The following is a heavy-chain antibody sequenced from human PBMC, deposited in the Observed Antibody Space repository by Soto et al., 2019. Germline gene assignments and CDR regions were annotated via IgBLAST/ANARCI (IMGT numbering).Heavy chain of an antibody. CDR2: IRSKAYGGTP. CDR3: TRSDAGNVRFDL. J-gene: IGHJ4*02. V-gene: IGHV3-49*04. D-gene: IGHD6-13*01. Sequence: PGGSLRLSCTTSGFTFGDYALNWVRQAPGKGLEWVGFIRSKAYGGTPEYAASVKGRFTISREDSKSFAYLEMSSLKTEDTAIYYCTRSDAGNVRFDLWGQGTLVTVSS. CDR1: GFTFGDYA.